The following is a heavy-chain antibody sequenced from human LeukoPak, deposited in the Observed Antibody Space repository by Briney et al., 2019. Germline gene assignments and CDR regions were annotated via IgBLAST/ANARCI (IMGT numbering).Heavy chain of an antibody. Sequence: ASVKVSCKASGYTFTNYTINWVRLAPGQGLEWMGGIIPIFGTANYAQKFQGRVTITADESTSTAYMELSSLRSEDTAVYYCAYSSSRSYYFDYWGQGTLVTVSS. J-gene: IGHJ4*02. D-gene: IGHD6-13*01. CDR3: AYSSSRSYYFDY. CDR1: GYTFTNYT. V-gene: IGHV1-69*13. CDR2: IIPIFGTA.